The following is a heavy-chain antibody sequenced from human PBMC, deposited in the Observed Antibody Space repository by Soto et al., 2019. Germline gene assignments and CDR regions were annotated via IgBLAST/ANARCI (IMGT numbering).Heavy chain of an antibody. CDR2: ISSNGGST. Sequence: PGGSLRLSCSASGFTFSSYAMHWVRQAPGKGLEYVSAISSNGGSTYYADSVKGRFTISRDNSKNTLYLQMSSLRAEDTAVYYSVAARPGQLGFDPCGQGTLVTAS. D-gene: IGHD6-6*01. CDR1: GFTFSSYA. V-gene: IGHV3-64D*08. CDR3: VAARPGQLGFDP. J-gene: IGHJ5*02.